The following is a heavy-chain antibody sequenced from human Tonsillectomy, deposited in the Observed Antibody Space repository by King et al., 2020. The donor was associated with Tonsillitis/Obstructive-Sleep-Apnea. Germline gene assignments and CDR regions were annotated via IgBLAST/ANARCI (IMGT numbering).Heavy chain of an antibody. D-gene: IGHD6-19*01. CDR1: GYTFASYG. Sequence: QLVQSGAEVKKPGASVKVSCKASGYTFASYGITWVRQAPGQGLDWMGWISAYNGDTNYAQKLQGRVTMTTDTSTNTAYMELRSLRSDDTAVYYCARDGAYSGGGERFYYYGMDVWGQGTTVTVSS. J-gene: IGHJ6*02. CDR2: ISAYNGDT. CDR3: ARDGAYSGGGERFYYYGMDV. V-gene: IGHV1-18*01.